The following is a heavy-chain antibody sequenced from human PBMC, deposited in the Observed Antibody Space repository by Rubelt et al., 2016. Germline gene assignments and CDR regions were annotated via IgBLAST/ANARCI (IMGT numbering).Heavy chain of an antibody. CDR1: GGSISSGGYS. J-gene: IGHJ4*02. CDR2: IYHSGST. V-gene: IGHV4-30-2*02. Sequence: QLQLQESGSGLVKPSQTLSLTCAVSGGSISSGGYSWSWIRQPPGKGLEWIGYIYHSGSTYYNPSFKSRVTISVERSKNQFFLKLSSVTAADTAVYYGARIGSGYDPIDYWGQGTLVTVSS. D-gene: IGHD5-12*01. CDR3: ARIGSGYDPIDY.